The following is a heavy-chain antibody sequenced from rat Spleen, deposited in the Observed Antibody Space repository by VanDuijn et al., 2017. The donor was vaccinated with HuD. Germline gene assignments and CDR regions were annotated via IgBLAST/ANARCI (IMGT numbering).Heavy chain of an antibody. D-gene: IGHD1-5*01. CDR3: VTAGHRASSIGTTPFDY. CDR1: GYSITSSYR. J-gene: IGHJ2*01. Sequence: EVQLQESGPGLVKPSQSLSLTCSVTGYSITSSYRWNWIRKFPGNKLEWMGYINSAGSTNYNPSLKSRISITRDTSKNQFFLQVNSVTTEDTATYYCVTAGHRASSIGTTPFDYWGQGVMVTVSS. CDR2: INSAGST. V-gene: IGHV3-3*01.